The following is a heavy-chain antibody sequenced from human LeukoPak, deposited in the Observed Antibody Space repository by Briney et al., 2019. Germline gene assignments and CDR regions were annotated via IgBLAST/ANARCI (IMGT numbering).Heavy chain of an antibody. CDR3: ARGGIPTGPYYYFYYMDV. Sequence: GGSLRLSCAASGFTFSRSVMHWVRQAPGKGLEWVALISYDGNNKFYADSMKGRFTISRDNSRNTLYLQMNSLRGEDAAVYSCARGGIPTGPYYYFYYMDVWGKGTAVTVSS. V-gene: IGHV3-30*01. D-gene: IGHD3-10*01. J-gene: IGHJ6*03. CDR2: ISYDGNNK. CDR1: GFTFSRSV.